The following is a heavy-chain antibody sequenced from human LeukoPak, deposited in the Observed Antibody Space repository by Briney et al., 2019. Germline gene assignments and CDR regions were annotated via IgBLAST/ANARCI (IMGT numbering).Heavy chain of an antibody. D-gene: IGHD3-9*01. Sequence: GGSLRLSCATSGFTFSSYGMHWVRQAPSKGLEWVAVIWYDGSNKYYADSVKGRFTISRDNSKNTLYLQMNSLRAEDTAVYYCAKDQYYDILTGYMDVWGKGTTVTVSS. J-gene: IGHJ6*03. CDR1: GFTFSSYG. CDR3: AKDQYYDILTGYMDV. V-gene: IGHV3-33*06. CDR2: IWYDGSNK.